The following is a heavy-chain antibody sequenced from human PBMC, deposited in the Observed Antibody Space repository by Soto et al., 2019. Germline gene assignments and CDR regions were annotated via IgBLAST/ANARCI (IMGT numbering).Heavy chain of an antibody. Sequence: QVQLQQWGAGLLKPSETLFLTCAVYGGSLSDFYWSWIRQPPGKGLEWIGEINHSGRTNYNPSLKSRVTMSIDTSQNQFSLKLSSVTAADTAMYYCARGRDYWGQGTLVTVSS. V-gene: IGHV4-34*01. CDR3: ARGRDY. CDR1: GGSLSDFY. CDR2: INHSGRT. J-gene: IGHJ4*02.